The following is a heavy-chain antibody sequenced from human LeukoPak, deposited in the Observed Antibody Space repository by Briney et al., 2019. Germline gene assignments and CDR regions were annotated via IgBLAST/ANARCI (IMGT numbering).Heavy chain of an antibody. CDR3: AKDGTHYYDSSHMDV. CDR2: ISGSGGST. V-gene: IGHV3-23*01. CDR1: GFTFSSYS. Sequence: GGSLRLSCAASGFTFSSYSMNWVRQAPGKGLEWVSAISGSGGSTYYADSVKGRFTISRDNSKNTLYLQMNSLRAEDTAVYYCAKDGTHYYDSSHMDVWGKGTTVTISS. J-gene: IGHJ6*03. D-gene: IGHD3-22*01.